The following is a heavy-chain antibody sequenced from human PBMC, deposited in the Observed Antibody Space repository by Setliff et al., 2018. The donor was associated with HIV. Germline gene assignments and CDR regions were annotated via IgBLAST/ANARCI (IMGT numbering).Heavy chain of an antibody. Sequence: PSETLSLTCIVSGGSITSGSYYWSWIRQPAGKGLEWIGRIYSNGRTTHNPSLKSRVTISRDTSENQFSLRAEDTAIYYCAKAIRPAAAGTWLGPFDYWGQGTLVTVSS. D-gene: IGHD6-13*01. CDR1: GGSITSGSYY. CDR3: AKAIRPAAAGTWLGPFDY. CDR2: IYSNGRT. V-gene: IGHV4-61*02. J-gene: IGHJ4*02.